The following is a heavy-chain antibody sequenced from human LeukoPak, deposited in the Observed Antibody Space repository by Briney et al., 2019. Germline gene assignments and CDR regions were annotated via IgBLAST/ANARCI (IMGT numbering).Heavy chain of an antibody. D-gene: IGHD3-10*01. Sequence: SETLSLTCTVSGGSISSSSYYWGWIRQPPGKGLEWIGSIYYSGSTYYNPSLKSRVTISVDTSKNQFSLKLTSVTAADRAVYYCARHGGKVRGSYDAFDIWGQGTVVTVSS. CDR2: IYYSGST. CDR3: ARHGGKVRGSYDAFDI. J-gene: IGHJ3*02. CDR1: GGSISSSSYY. V-gene: IGHV4-39*01.